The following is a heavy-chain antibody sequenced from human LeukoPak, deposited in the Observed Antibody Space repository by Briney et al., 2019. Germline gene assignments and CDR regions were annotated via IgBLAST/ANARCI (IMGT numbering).Heavy chain of an antibody. D-gene: IGHD3-3*01. J-gene: IGHJ4*02. V-gene: IGHV3-48*04. Sequence: GWSLRLSCAASGFAFSSYSMSWVRQAPGKGLEWISYISSSSSTIYYADSVKGRFTISRDNAKNSLYLQMNSLRAEDTAVYYCASSRFLEWPSLDYWGQGTLVTVSS. CDR1: GFAFSSYS. CDR2: ISSSSSTI. CDR3: ASSRFLEWPSLDY.